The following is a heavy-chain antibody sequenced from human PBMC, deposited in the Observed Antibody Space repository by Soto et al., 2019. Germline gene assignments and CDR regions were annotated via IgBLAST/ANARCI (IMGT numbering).Heavy chain of an antibody. CDR1: GYTFTSYA. V-gene: IGHV1-3*01. Sequence: GASVKVSCKASGYTFTSYAMHWVRQAPGQRLEWMGWINAGNGNTKYSQKFQGRVTITRDTSASTAYMELSSLRSEDTAVYYCARDRCTAMFGFYWYVDLWGRGTLVTV. CDR3: ARDRCTAMFGFYWYVDL. J-gene: IGHJ2*01. D-gene: IGHD5-18*01. CDR2: INAGNGNT.